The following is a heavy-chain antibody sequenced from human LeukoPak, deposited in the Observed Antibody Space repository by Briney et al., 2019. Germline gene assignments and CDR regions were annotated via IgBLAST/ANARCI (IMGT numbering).Heavy chain of an antibody. CDR1: GYTFTGHY. J-gene: IGHJ4*02. D-gene: IGHD3/OR15-3a*01. CDR2: INPNSGAT. Sequence: ASVKVSCKASGYTFTGHYIFWVRQAPGQGLEWMGWINPNSGATNYAQKFQGRVTMTRDTSINTAYMELSSLILDGTAVYFCTREDWWGQGTPVTVS. V-gene: IGHV1-2*02. CDR3: TREDW.